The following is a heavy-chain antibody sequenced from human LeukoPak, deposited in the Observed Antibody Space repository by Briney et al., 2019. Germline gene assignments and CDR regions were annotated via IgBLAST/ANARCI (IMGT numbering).Heavy chain of an antibody. V-gene: IGHV1-69*13. D-gene: IGHD6-13*01. Sequence: GASVKVSCKASGYTFTGYYMHWVRQAPGQGLEWMGGIIPIFGTANYAQKFQGRVTITADESTSTAYMELSSLRSEDTAVYYCARADIAAAWPLFDYWGQGTLVTVSS. CDR3: ARADIAAAWPLFDY. CDR1: GYTFTGYY. CDR2: IIPIFGTA. J-gene: IGHJ4*02.